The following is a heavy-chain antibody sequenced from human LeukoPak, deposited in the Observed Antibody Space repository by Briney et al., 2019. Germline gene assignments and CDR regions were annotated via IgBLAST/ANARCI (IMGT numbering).Heavy chain of an antibody. V-gene: IGHV1-69*01. Sequence: PIFCTANYAQKFQGRVTINGGESTSTAYMELSSLRSEDTAVYYCARDRSGGNYYYYYYMDVWGKGTTVTVSS. CDR2: PIFCTA. J-gene: IGHJ6*03. CDR3: ARDRSGGNYYYYYYMDV. D-gene: IGHD4-23*01.